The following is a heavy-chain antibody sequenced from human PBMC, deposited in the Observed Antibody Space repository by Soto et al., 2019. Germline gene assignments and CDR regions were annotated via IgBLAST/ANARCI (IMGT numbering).Heavy chain of an antibody. V-gene: IGHV4-34*01. CDR3: ARGARNYYYYYYYMDV. J-gene: IGHJ6*03. Sequence: SETLSLTCAVYGGSFSGYYWSWIRQPPGKGLEWIGEINHSGSTNYNPSLKSRVTISVDTSKNQFSLKLSSVTAADTAVYYCARGARNYYYYYYYMDVWGKGTTVTVSS. D-gene: IGHD1-7*01. CDR2: INHSGST. CDR1: GGSFSGYY.